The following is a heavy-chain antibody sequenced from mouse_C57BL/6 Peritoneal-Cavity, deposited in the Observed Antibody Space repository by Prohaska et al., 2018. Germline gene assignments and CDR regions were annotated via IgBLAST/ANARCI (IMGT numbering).Heavy chain of an antibody. D-gene: IGHD2-1*01. J-gene: IGHJ4*01. CDR1: GYTFTTFC. Sequence: QVQLQQPLAELVRPGPSVNLSCNPSGYTFTTFCMDWVKQRPGQGLEWIGNIYPSDSETHYHQKFKDKATLTVDKSSSTAYMQLSSLTSEDSAVYYCACNYDAMDYWGQGTSVTVSS. V-gene: IGHV1-61*01. CDR2: IYPSDSET. CDR3: ACNYDAMDY.